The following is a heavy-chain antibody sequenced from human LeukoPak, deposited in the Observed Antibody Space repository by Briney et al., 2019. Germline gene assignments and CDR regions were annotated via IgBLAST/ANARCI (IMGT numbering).Heavy chain of an antibody. V-gene: IGHV3-7*01. CDR1: GFTFSSYW. J-gene: IGHJ4*02. Sequence: GGSLRLSCAASGFTFSSYWMSWVRQAPGKGLEWVANIKQDGSEKYYVDSVKGRFTISRDNAKNSLYLQMNSLRAEDTAVYYCARAKARYGSGSLSFDYWGQGTLVTVSS. CDR2: IKQDGSEK. CDR3: ARAKARYGSGSLSFDY. D-gene: IGHD3-10*01.